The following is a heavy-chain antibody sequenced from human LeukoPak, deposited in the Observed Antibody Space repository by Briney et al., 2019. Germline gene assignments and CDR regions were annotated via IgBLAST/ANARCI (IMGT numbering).Heavy chain of an antibody. CDR1: GGSIMYYY. Sequence: SETLSLTRTVSGGSIMYYYWSWIRQSPGKGLEWIGYIYYNGSTNYNPSLKSRVSISVDTSKNQFSLKVTSVTAADTAVYYCARKGGLFDYWGQGTLVTVSS. J-gene: IGHJ4*02. D-gene: IGHD2-15*01. CDR3: ARKGGLFDY. CDR2: IYYNGST. V-gene: IGHV4-59*01.